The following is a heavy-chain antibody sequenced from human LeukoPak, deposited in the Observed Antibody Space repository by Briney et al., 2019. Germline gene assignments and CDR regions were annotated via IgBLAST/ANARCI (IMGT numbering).Heavy chain of an antibody. Sequence: PSETLSLTCTVSGGSISSSSYYWGWIRQPPGKGLEWIGSIYYSGSTYYNPSLKSRVTISVDTSKNQFSLKLSSVTAADTAVYYCARVEWSIAVAGTGAFDIWGQGTMVTVSS. CDR2: IYYSGST. J-gene: IGHJ3*02. CDR1: GGSISSSSYY. V-gene: IGHV4-39*01. CDR3: ARVEWSIAVAGTGAFDI. D-gene: IGHD6-19*01.